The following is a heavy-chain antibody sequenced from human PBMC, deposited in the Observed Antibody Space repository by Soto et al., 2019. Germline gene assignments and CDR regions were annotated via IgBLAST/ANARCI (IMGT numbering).Heavy chain of an antibody. CDR2: IYSIGST. CDR3: RRSSRYSTDV. CDR1: GGSISSSSY. V-gene: IGHV4-39*01. Sequence: QLQLQESGPGLVKPSETLSLTCTVSGGSISSSSYWGWIRQPPGKGLEWIGSIYSIGSTYYNPSLKSRVTISVDTSKNQVSLKLSSVTAADTAVYYCRRSSRYSTDVWCQGTTVTVSS. D-gene: IGHD6-13*01. J-gene: IGHJ6*02.